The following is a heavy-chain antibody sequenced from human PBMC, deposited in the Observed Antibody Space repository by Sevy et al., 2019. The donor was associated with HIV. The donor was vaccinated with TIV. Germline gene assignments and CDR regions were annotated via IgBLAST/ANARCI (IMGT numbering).Heavy chain of an antibody. CDR2: INHSGST. J-gene: IGHJ3*02. CDR1: GGSFSGYY. CDR3: ARGRHCGGDCYPGAHDAFDI. V-gene: IGHV4-34*01. Sequence: SETLSLTCAVYGGSFSGYYWSWIRQPPGKGLEWIGEINHSGSTNYNPCLKSRVTISVDTSRNQFSLKLSSVTAAETVVYYCARGRHCGGDCYPGAHDAFDIWGQGTMVTVSS. D-gene: IGHD2-21*01.